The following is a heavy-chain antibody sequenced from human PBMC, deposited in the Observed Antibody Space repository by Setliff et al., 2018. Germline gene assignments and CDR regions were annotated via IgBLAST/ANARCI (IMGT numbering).Heavy chain of an antibody. CDR2: INTRTGEP. D-gene: IGHD3-10*01. Sequence: GASVKVSCKTSGGTFSSNAISWVRQAPGQGLEWVGYINTRTGEPMYAQGFTGRFVFSLDTSVSTAYLQISSLKAEDTAVYYCARASRFGTIRYRGDYYMDVWGKGTTVTVSS. J-gene: IGHJ6*03. CDR3: ARASRFGTIRYRGDYYMDV. V-gene: IGHV7-4-1*02. CDR1: GGTFSSNA.